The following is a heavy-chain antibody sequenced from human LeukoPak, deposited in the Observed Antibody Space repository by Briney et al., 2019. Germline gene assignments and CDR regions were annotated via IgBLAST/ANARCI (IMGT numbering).Heavy chain of an antibody. D-gene: IGHD3-22*01. CDR2: IKQDGSEK. J-gene: IGHJ4*02. CDR3: ARDGVDYDSSGYYYY. Sequence: GGSLRLSCAASGFTFSSYWMSWVRQAPGKGLEWVANIKQDGSEKYYVDSVKGRFTISRDNAKNSLYLQMNSLRAEDTAVYYCARDGVDYDSSGYYYYWGQGTLVTVSS. CDR1: GFTFSSYW. V-gene: IGHV3-7*03.